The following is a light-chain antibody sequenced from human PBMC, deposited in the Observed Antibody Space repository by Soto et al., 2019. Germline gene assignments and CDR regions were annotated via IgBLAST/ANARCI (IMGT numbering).Light chain of an antibody. CDR3: QQYMSSVT. CDR2: GAS. J-gene: IGKJ1*01. CDR1: QSVDTTF. Sequence: IVLTQSPGSLSLSPGQRATLSCRASQSVDTTFFAWYQKKPGQAPRLLIYGASKRATGIPDRFSGSGSGTDFTLIISRLGPEDFAVYYCQQYMSSVTFGQGTKVEIK. V-gene: IGKV3-20*01.